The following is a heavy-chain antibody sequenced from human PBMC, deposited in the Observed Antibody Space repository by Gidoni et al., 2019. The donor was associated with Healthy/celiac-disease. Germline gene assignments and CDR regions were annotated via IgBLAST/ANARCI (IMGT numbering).Heavy chain of an antibody. J-gene: IGHJ5*02. Sequence: QVQLVQSGAEVKNSGASVTVSCKASGYTFTPYYMPWVRQAPGQGLEWMGIINPSGGRTSYGQKFQGRVTMTRDTSTRTVYMELSSLRSEDTAVDYCARSSAIVVVVAATGRDWFDPWGQGTLVTVSS. CDR1: GYTFTPYY. CDR3: ARSSAIVVVVAATGRDWFDP. CDR2: INPSGGRT. V-gene: IGHV1-46*01. D-gene: IGHD2-15*01.